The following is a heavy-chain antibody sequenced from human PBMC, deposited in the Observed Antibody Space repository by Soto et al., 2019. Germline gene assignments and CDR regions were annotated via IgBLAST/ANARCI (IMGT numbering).Heavy chain of an antibody. CDR3: AKGERFDSSGYYYKDAFDI. D-gene: IGHD3-22*01. Sequence: GGSLRLSCAASGFTFSSYVMSWVRQTPGKGLEWVSAISSTGGSTNYADSVKGRFTISRDNPKNTVYMQMNSLRAEDTAVYYCAKGERFDSSGYYYKDAFDIWGQGTMVTVSS. V-gene: IGHV3-23*01. CDR2: ISSTGGST. J-gene: IGHJ3*02. CDR1: GFTFSSYV.